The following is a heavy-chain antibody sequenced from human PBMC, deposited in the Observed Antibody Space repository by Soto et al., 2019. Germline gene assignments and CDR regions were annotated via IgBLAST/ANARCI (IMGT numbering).Heavy chain of an antibody. CDR1: GYIFTSYG. D-gene: IGHD1-1*01. V-gene: IGHV1-18*01. J-gene: IGHJ4*02. Sequence: ASVKVSCKASGYIFTSYGISWVRQAPGQGLEWMGWISIYNHNTNYARKVQGRVAVTTDTSTRTACMELRSLTSDDTAMYYCARGTPPLEPFDYWGQGTLVTVSS. CDR3: ARGTPPLEPFDY. CDR2: ISIYNHNT.